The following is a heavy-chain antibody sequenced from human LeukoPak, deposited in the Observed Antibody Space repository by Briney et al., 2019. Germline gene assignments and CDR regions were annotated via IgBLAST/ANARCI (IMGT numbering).Heavy chain of an antibody. Sequence: SETLSLTCTVSGGSISSGNKYWGWIRQPAGKGLEWIGRFHTSGSTNYNPSLKSRVTISVDTSKNQFSLKLSSVTAADTAVYYCARDHGGSGSYYFGLFDYWGQGTLVTVSS. CDR1: GGSISSGNKY. CDR2: FHTSGST. V-gene: IGHV4-61*02. D-gene: IGHD3-10*01. CDR3: ARDHGGSGSYYFGLFDY. J-gene: IGHJ4*02.